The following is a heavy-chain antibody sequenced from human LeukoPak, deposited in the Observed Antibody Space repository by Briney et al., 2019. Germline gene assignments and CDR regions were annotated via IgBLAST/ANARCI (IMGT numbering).Heavy chain of an antibody. CDR3: AKDPTPTWIWAFDY. CDR1: GFTFSSYA. CDR2: ISGSGST. D-gene: IGHD5-12*01. Sequence: GGSLRLSCAASGFTFSSYAMSWVRQAPGKGLEWVSAISGSGSTYYADSVKGRFTISRDNSKNTLYLQMNSLRAEDTAVYYCAKDPTPTWIWAFDYWGQGTLVTVSS. J-gene: IGHJ4*02. V-gene: IGHV3-23*01.